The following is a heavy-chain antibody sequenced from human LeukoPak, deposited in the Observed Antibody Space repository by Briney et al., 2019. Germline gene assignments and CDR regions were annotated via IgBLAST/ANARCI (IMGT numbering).Heavy chain of an antibody. V-gene: IGHV3-33*01. CDR1: GFTFSSYG. CDR2: IWYDGSNK. D-gene: IGHD6-19*01. J-gene: IGHJ4*02. CDR3: ARDHSSGWYSDYFDY. Sequence: RPGRSLRLSCAASGFTFSSYGMHWVRQAPGKGLEWVAVIWYDGSNKYYADSVKGRFTISRDNSKNTLYLQMNSLRAEDTAVYYCARDHSSGWYSDYFDYWGQGTLVTVS.